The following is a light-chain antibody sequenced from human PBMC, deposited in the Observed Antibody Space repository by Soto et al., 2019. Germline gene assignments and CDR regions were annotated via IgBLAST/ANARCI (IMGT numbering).Light chain of an antibody. CDR3: QQSNSPPT. J-gene: IGKJ1*01. CDR1: QNIDRF. Sequence: DIPMTQSPSSLSASVGDRVTITCRASQNIDRFLNWYQQKPGKAPNLLIYAASTLQNGVPSRFSGSGSGTDFTLSISSLQPEDFATYYCQQSNSPPTFGQGTKVEIK. V-gene: IGKV1-39*01. CDR2: AAS.